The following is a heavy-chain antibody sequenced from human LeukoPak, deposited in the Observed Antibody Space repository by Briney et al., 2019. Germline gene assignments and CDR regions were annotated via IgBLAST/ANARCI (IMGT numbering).Heavy chain of an antibody. CDR2: ISSSSSTI. Sequence: GGSLRLSCAASGFTFSSYSMNWVRQAPGKGLEWVSYISSSSSTIYYADSVKGRFTISRDNSKNTLYLQMNSLRAEDTAVYYCAKKWDLFDYWGQGTLVTVSS. CDR1: GFTFSSYS. V-gene: IGHV3-48*01. J-gene: IGHJ4*02. CDR3: AKKWDLFDY. D-gene: IGHD1-26*01.